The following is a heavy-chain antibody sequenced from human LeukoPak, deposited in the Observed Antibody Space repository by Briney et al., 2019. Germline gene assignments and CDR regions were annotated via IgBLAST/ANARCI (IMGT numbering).Heavy chain of an antibody. J-gene: IGHJ4*02. V-gene: IGHV1-69*13. Sequence: ASVKVSCKASGGTFCSYAISWVPQAPGQGLEWMGEIIPIFGTANYAQKFQGRVTITADESTSTAYMELSSLRSEDTAVYSCSQSVGYGDYDFDYFDYWGQGTLVTVSS. CDR1: GGTFCSYA. CDR2: IIPIFGTA. D-gene: IGHD4-17*01. CDR3: SQSVGYGDYDFDYFDY.